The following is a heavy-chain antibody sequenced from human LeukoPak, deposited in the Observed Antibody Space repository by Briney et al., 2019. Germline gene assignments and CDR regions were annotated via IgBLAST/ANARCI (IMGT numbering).Heavy chain of an antibody. D-gene: IGHD4/OR15-4a*01. CDR1: GYTFAGYY. J-gene: IGHJ4*02. CDR2: INPNSGGT. Sequence: ASVKVSCKASGYTFAGYYMHWVRQAPGQGLEWMGWINPNSGGTNYAQKFQGRVTMTRDTSISTAYMELSRLRSDDTAVYYCARGTVLTWPLDYWGQGTLVTVSS. CDR3: ARGTVLTWPLDY. V-gene: IGHV1-2*02.